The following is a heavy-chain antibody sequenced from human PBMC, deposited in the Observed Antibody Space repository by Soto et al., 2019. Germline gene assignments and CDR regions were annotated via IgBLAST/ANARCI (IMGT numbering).Heavy chain of an antibody. CDR2: VYYTGST. J-gene: IGHJ4*02. V-gene: IGHV4-59*01. D-gene: IGHD6-19*01. CDR1: GGSISGSY. CDR3: ARSVAVPGTHIDY. Sequence: SETLSLTCSVSGGSISGSYWSWIRQSPGKGLEWLGYVYYTGSTNYSPSLRSRVSISVDTSKNEFSLRLSSVTAADTAVYFCARSVAVPGTHIDYWGQGTQVTVSS.